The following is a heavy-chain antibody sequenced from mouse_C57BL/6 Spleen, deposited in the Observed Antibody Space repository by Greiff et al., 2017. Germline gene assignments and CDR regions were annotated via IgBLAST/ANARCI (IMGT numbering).Heavy chain of an antibody. V-gene: IGHV1-69*01. D-gene: IGHD1-1*02. CDR1: GYTFTSYW. CDR3: ARSNYGPPFAY. Sequence: VKLQQPGAELVMPGASVKLSCKASGYTFTSYWMHWVKQRPGQGLEWIGEIDPSDSYTNYNQKFKGKSTLTVDKSSSTAYMQLSSLTSEDSAVYYCARSNYGPPFAYWGQGTLVTVSA. CDR2: IDPSDSYT. J-gene: IGHJ3*01.